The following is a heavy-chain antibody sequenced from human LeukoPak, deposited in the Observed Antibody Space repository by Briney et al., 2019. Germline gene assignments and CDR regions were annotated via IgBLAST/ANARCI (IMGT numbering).Heavy chain of an antibody. CDR1: RVSLWTYG. J-gene: IGHJ6*02. Sequence: GSLIISCAAPRVSLWTYGMSWGLPGPGKGLELALGVSGSGGSTYYADSVKGRFTISRDNSKNTLYLQMNSLRAEDTAVYYCAKIRIGPYYYYGMDVWGQGTTVTVSS. V-gene: IGHV3-23*01. CDR3: AKIRIGPYYYYGMDV. CDR2: VSGSGGST. D-gene: IGHD2-15*01.